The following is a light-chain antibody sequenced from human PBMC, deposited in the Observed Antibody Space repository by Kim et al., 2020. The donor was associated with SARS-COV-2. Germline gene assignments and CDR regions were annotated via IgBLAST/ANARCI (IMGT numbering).Light chain of an antibody. J-gene: IGKJ1*01. CDR1: QGISTF. V-gene: IGKV1-27*01. CDR2: CAS. Sequence: ASVGGRVTITCRASQGISTFLAWYQHKPGKVPKLLIYCASTLQPGVPSRFSGSGSVTDFTLTINSLQPEDVATYYCQRHNDALRTFGQGTKVDIK. CDR3: QRHNDALRT.